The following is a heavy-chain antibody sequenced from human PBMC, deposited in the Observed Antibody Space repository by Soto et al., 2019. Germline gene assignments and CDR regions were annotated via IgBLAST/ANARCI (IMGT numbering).Heavy chain of an antibody. V-gene: IGHV3-23*01. CDR3: SKGVSAAGTYYFDY. CDR2: ISGSGGST. CDR1: GFTFSSYA. J-gene: IGHJ4*02. D-gene: IGHD6-13*01. Sequence: PGGSLRLSCAASGFTFSSYAMSWVRQAPGKGLEWVSAISGSGGSTYYADSAKGRFTISRDNSKNTLYLQMNSLRAEDTAVYYCSKGVSAAGTYYFDYWGQGTLVTSPQ.